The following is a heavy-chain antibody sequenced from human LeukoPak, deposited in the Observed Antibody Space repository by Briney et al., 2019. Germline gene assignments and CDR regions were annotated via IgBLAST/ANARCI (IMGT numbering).Heavy chain of an antibody. D-gene: IGHD1-26*01. CDR2: IDSNSNFM. Sequence: GGSLRLSCAASGLTFGSYSMTWVRQAPGKGLEWVSLIDSNSNFMNYADSVKGRFTISRDNAKNSLYLQMNSLRAEDTAVYYCARRRDSGSLQHFDYWGQGTLVTVSS. CDR1: GLTFGSYS. V-gene: IGHV3-21*04. J-gene: IGHJ4*02. CDR3: ARRRDSGSLQHFDY.